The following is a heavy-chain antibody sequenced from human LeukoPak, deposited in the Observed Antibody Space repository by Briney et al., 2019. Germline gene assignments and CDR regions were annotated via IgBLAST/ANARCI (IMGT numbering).Heavy chain of an antibody. CDR1: GYTFTSYD. J-gene: IGHJ4*02. CDR2: MNPNSGNT. D-gene: IGHD2-15*01. V-gene: IGHV1-8*01. Sequence: ASVKVSCKASGYTFTSYDINWVRQATGQGLEWMGLMNPNSGNTGYAQKFQGRVTMTRNTSISTAYMELSSLRSEDTAVYYCARGRRVVVVAAPQNPPKYYFDYWGQGTLVTVSS. CDR3: ARGRRVVVVAAPQNPPKYYFDY.